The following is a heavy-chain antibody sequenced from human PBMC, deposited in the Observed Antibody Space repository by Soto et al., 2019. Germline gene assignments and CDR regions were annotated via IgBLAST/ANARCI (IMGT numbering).Heavy chain of an antibody. J-gene: IGHJ4*01. CDR2: MTSGGST. D-gene: IGHD6-13*01. V-gene: IGHV3-23*01. CDR1: GFSFNSYV. CDR3: AKASASSWPYYFDS. Sequence: GGSLRLSCAASGFSFNSYVMAWVRQAPGKGLKWVSAMTSGGSTYYPDSVKGRFTISRDSSENTLYLQMNSLRVEDTAVYYCAKASASSWPYYFDSWGHGTLVTVSS.